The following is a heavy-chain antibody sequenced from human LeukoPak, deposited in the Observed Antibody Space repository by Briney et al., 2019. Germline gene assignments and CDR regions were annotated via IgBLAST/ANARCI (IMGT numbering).Heavy chain of an antibody. Sequence: PGGSLRLFCAASGFTFDDYAMHWVRQAPAKGLEWVSGISWNTGSIGYADAVKGRFTISRDNAKNSLYLQMNSLRTEDMALYYCAKGSAMVTDLPFFDYWGQGTLVTVSS. V-gene: IGHV3-9*03. CDR1: GFTFDDYA. J-gene: IGHJ4*02. D-gene: IGHD5-18*01. CDR3: AKGSAMVTDLPFFDY. CDR2: ISWNTGSI.